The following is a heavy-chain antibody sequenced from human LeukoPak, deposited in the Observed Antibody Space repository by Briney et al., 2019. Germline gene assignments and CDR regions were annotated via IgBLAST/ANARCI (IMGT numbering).Heavy chain of an antibody. J-gene: IGHJ4*02. CDR1: GFTFSSYW. CDR2: INSDGSST. CDR3: ARGGAYYDFWSGYSAFDY. D-gene: IGHD3-3*01. V-gene: IGHV3-74*01. Sequence: GGSLRLSCAASGFTFSSYWMHWVRQAPGKGLVWVSRINSDGSSTSYADSVKGRFTISRDNAKNTLYPQMNSLRAEDTAVYYCARGGAYYDFWSGYSAFDYWGQGTLVTVSS.